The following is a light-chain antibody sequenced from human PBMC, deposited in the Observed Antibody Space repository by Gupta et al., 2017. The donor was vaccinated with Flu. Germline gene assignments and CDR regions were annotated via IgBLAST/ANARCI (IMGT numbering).Light chain of an antibody. Sequence: QSVLAQPASVSAAPGQKVTISCSGGGSNIGINYVSWYQQLPGAAPKLLIYDNHVRPSGIPDRFSGSKSGTSATLGITGLQTGDEADYYCGTWDNSMSAVVCGGGTKLTVL. CDR2: DNH. V-gene: IGLV1-51*01. CDR1: GSNIGINY. CDR3: GTWDNSMSAVV. J-gene: IGLJ3*02.